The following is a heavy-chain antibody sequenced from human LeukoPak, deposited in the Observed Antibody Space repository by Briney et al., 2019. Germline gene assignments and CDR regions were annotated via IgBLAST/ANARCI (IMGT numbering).Heavy chain of an antibody. V-gene: IGHV4-4*02. Sequence: SGTLSLTCAVSSGSISSSTWWSWDRQPPGKGLEWIGEINHSGSTHYTPSLKSRVTISVDTSDNKFSLKMISVTAADAAVYYCALGYNDIWELWGRGTLVTVSS. CDR2: INHSGST. CDR3: ALGYNDIWEL. CDR1: SGSISSSTW. J-gene: IGHJ4*02. D-gene: IGHD5-24*01.